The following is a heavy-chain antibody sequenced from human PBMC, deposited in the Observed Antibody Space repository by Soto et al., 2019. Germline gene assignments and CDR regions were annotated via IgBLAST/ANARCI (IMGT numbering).Heavy chain of an antibody. D-gene: IGHD6-19*01. V-gene: IGHV4-4*02. CDR1: GGSISSSDW. CDR3: ARDLGVAVAGAGY. CDR2: IYHSGST. Sequence: QVQLQESGRGLVKPSGTLSLTCAVSGGSISSSDWWSWVRQPPGKGLEWIGEIYHSGSTNYNPSLKSRVTISVDKSKNQYSLKLSSVTAADTAVYYCARDLGVAVAGAGYWGQGTLVTVSS. J-gene: IGHJ4*02.